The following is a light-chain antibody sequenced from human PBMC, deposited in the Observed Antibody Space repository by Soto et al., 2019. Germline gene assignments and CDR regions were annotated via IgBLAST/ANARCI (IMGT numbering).Light chain of an antibody. J-gene: IGLJ1*01. CDR2: GNS. Sequence: SVLPQPPSVSVAPGQRVTISCTGSSSNIGAGYDVHWYQQLPGTAPKLLIYGNSNRPSGVPDRFSGSKSGTSASLAITGLQAEDEADYYCQSYDSSLSGFYVFGTGTKVT. CDR1: SSNIGAGYD. V-gene: IGLV1-40*01. CDR3: QSYDSSLSGFYV.